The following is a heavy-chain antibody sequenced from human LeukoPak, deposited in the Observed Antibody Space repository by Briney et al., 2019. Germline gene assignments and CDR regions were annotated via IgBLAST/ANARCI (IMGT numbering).Heavy chain of an antibody. CDR2: IYTSVST. V-gene: IGHV4-61*02. Sequence: PSETLSLTCTVSGGSISSGSYYWSWIRQPAGKGLEWIGRIYTSVSTNYNPSLKSRVTISVDTSKNQFSLKLSSVTAADTAVYYCARSTDSGGYYQRYFDYWGQGTLVTVSS. CDR3: ARSTDSGGYYQRYFDY. CDR1: GGSISSGSYY. J-gene: IGHJ4*02. D-gene: IGHD3-22*01.